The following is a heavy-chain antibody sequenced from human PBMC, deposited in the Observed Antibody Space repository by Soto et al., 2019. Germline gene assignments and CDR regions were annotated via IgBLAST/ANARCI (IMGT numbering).Heavy chain of an antibody. D-gene: IGHD3-3*01. J-gene: IGHJ6*02. Sequence: QVQLVQSGAEVKKPGSSVKVSCKASGGTFSSYAISWVRQAPGQGLEWMGGIIPIFGTANYAQKVQGRVTITADKSTSTAYMELSSLRSEDTAVYYCARARTIFGVVIHYYYGMDVWGQGTTVTVSS. CDR3: ARARTIFGVVIHYYYGMDV. V-gene: IGHV1-69*06. CDR1: GGTFSSYA. CDR2: IIPIFGTA.